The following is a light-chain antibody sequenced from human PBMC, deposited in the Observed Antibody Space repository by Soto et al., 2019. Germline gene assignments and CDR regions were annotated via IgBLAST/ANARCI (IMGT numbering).Light chain of an antibody. Sequence: EIVLTQSPATLSVSPGERATLSCRASQSVGSNLAWYQQKPGQAPRLLISGATTRATGIPARFSGSGSGTEFTLTLSSPQSEDSAVYYCQQYNKWSLGYTFGQGTKLEIK. J-gene: IGKJ2*01. V-gene: IGKV3-15*01. CDR2: GAT. CDR1: QSVGSN. CDR3: QQYNKWSLGYT.